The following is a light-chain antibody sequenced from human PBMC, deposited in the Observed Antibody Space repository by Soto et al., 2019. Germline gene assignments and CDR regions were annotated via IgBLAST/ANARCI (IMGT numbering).Light chain of an antibody. J-gene: IGLJ2*01. V-gene: IGLV3-21*02. CDR3: QLWDSHSAHVV. CDR1: NIGRKS. Sequence: SYELTPPPSLSVAPGQTARITCWGSNIGRKSVHWYPQKPGQAPLVVVYDDRDRPSGMPERFSGSNSGNTANLTISRVESGYEADYYGQLWDSHSAHVVFGGGTKLTVL. CDR2: DDR.